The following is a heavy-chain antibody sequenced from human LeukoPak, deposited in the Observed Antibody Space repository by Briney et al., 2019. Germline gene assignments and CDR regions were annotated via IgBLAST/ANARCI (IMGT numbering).Heavy chain of an antibody. V-gene: IGHV3-23*01. CDR2: ISPSSGST. D-gene: IGHD3-3*01. J-gene: IGHJ4*02. Sequence: GSLRLSCAASGFTFSNYAMSWVRQAAGEGLEWVSGISPSSGSTYYADSVKGRFTISTDNAKNTLYLQMNSLRAEDTAVYYCAKHYDYWAGFYTYDYWGQGTLVTVSS. CDR1: GFTFSNYA. CDR3: AKHYDYWAGFYTYDY.